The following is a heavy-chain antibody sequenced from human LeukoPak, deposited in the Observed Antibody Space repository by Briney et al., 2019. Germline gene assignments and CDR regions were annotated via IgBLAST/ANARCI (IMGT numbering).Heavy chain of an antibody. CDR1: GFTFSSYA. D-gene: IGHD1-26*01. CDR2: ISGSGGST. J-gene: IGHJ4*02. CDR3: AKGPYSGSYYYDY. Sequence: GGSLRLSCAASGFTFSSYAMSWVRQAPGKGLEWVSAISGSGGSTYNADSVKGRFTISRDNSKNTLYLQMNSLRAEDTAVYYCAKGPYSGSYYYDYWGQGTLVTVSS. V-gene: IGHV3-23*01.